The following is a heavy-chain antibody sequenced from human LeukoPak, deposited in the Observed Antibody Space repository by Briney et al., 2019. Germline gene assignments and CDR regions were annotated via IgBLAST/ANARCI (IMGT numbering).Heavy chain of an antibody. CDR3: ARYCEGSSTSCYADYYYGMDV. D-gene: IGHD2-2*01. CDR1: GGSISSSSYY. J-gene: IGHJ6*02. Sequence: TPSETLSLTCTVSGGSISSSSYYWGWIRQPPGKGLEWIGSIYYSGSTYYNPSLKSRVTISVDTSKNQFSLKLSSVTAADTAVYYCARYCEGSSTSCYADYYYGMDVWGQGTTVTVSS. CDR2: IYYSGST. V-gene: IGHV4-39*01.